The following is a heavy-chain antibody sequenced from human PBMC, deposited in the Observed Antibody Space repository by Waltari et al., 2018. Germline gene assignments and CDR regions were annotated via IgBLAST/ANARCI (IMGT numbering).Heavy chain of an antibody. V-gene: IGHV4-59*01. J-gene: IGHJ3*02. Sequence: QLQLQESGPGLVKPSETLSLTCTVSGGSISSYYWSWIRQPPGKGLEWIGYIYYSGSTNYNPSLKSRVTISVDTSKNQFSLKLSSVTAADTAVYYCTRGDSSGWDAFDIWGQGTMVTVSS. CDR2: IYYSGST. D-gene: IGHD6-19*01. CDR1: GGSISSYY. CDR3: TRGDSSGWDAFDI.